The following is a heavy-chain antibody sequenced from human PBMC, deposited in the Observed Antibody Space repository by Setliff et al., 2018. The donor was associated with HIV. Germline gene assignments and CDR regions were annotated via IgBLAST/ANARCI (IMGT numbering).Heavy chain of an antibody. V-gene: IGHV3-74*01. CDR1: GFTFSSYW. D-gene: IGHD6-19*01. CDR2: INSDGSST. CDR3: ARVPYSSGWFDY. J-gene: IGHJ4*02. Sequence: GSLRLSCAASGFTFSSYWMHWVRQAPGKGLVWVSRINSDGSSTNYADSVKGRFTISRDNAKNTLYLQMNSLRAEDTAVYYCARVPYSSGWFDYWGQGTLVTVSS.